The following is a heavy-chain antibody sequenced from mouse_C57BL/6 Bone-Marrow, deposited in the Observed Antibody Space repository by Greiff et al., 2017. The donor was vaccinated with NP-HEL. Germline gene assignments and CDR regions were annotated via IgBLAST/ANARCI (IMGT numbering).Heavy chain of an antibody. CDR2: INSDGGSN. J-gene: IGHJ3*01. V-gene: IGHV5-2*01. CDR3: ARLPY. CDR1: EYAFPSHD. Sequence: EVQLQQSGGGLVQPGESLKLSCESNEYAFPSHDMSWVRKTPEKRLELVAAINSDGGSNYYPDNMERRFIISRTNTKKNLYLQMSSLGSEDTSLYYGARLPYWGQGTLVTVSA.